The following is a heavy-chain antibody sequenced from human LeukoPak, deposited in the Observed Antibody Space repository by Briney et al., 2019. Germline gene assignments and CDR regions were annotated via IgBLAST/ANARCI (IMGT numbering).Heavy chain of an antibody. V-gene: IGHV1-69*05. D-gene: IGHD2-15*01. J-gene: IGHJ3*02. Sequence: AASVKVSCKASGGTFSSYAISWVRQAPGQGLEWMGGIIPIFGTANYAQKFQGRVTITTDESTSTAYMELSSLRSEDTAVYYCARVRGGHDAFDIWGQGTMVTVSS. CDR3: ARVRGGHDAFDI. CDR2: IIPIFGTA. CDR1: GGTFSSYA.